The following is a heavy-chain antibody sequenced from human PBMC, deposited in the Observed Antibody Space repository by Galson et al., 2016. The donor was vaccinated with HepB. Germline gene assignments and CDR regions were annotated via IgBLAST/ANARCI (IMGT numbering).Heavy chain of an antibody. V-gene: IGHV3-53*05. CDR1: GFTVSSNY. Sequence: SLRLSCAASGFTVSSNYMSWVRQAPGKGLEWVSIIHSGGTTYYADSVKGRFTISRDNSKNTLYLQMNSLKAEDTAVYYCAKDALAHYYFGSGNSVDYWAREPWSPSPQ. CDR2: IHSGGTT. D-gene: IGHD3-10*01. J-gene: IGHJ4*02. CDR3: AKDALAHYYFGSGNSVDY.